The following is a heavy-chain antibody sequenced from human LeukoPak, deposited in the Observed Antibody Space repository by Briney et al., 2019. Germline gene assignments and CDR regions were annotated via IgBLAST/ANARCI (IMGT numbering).Heavy chain of an antibody. Sequence: GGSLRLSCAASGFTFSSYGMHWVRQAPGKGLEWVAVISYDGSNKYYADSMKGRFTISRDNSKNTLYLQMNSLRAEDTAVYYCAKDKGPGATRYYYDSSGYPDYWGQGTLVTVSS. V-gene: IGHV3-30*18. D-gene: IGHD3-22*01. J-gene: IGHJ4*02. CDR2: ISYDGSNK. CDR1: GFTFSSYG. CDR3: AKDKGPGATRYYYDSSGYPDY.